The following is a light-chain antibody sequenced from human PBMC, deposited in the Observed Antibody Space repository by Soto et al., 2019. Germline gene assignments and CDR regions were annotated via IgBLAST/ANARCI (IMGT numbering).Light chain of an antibody. CDR3: SSDTGSSTDLV. CDR2: DVN. J-gene: IGLJ2*01. CDR1: SSDVGGYNH. V-gene: IGLV2-14*01. Sequence: QSALTQPASVSGSPGQSITISCTGTSSDVGGYNHVSWYQQHPGKAPKLMIYDVNNRPSGVSNRFSGSKSGNTASLTISGLQAEDDADYYCSSDTGSSTDLVFGGGTKLTVL.